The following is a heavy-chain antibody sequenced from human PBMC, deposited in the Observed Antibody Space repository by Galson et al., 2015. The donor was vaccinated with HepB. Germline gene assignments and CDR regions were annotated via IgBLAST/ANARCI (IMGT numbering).Heavy chain of an antibody. D-gene: IGHD3-10*01. J-gene: IGHJ4*02. CDR3: ARSDEFFFGSGSSPFDS. CDR2: IYYSGTT. CDR1: GGSVGTGGYH. Sequence: TLSLTCTVSGGSVGTGGYHWTWIRQHPGKGLEWIGYIYYSGTTSYNPSLKSRVTISADTSKNQFSLKLTSVTAADTAVYYCARSDEFFFGSGSSPFDSWGQGTLVPVSS. V-gene: IGHV4-31*03.